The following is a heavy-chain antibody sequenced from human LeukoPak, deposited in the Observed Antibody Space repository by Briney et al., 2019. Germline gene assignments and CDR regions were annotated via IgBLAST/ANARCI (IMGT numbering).Heavy chain of an antibody. Sequence: ASVKVSCKASGGTFSSYAISWVRQAPGQGLEWMGWINPNSGGTNYAQKFQGRVTMTRDTSISTAYMELSRLRSDDTAVYYCARGYYESIGDYWGQGTLVTVSS. CDR1: GGTFSSYA. CDR2: INPNSGGT. D-gene: IGHD3-22*01. V-gene: IGHV1-2*02. CDR3: ARGYYESIGDY. J-gene: IGHJ4*02.